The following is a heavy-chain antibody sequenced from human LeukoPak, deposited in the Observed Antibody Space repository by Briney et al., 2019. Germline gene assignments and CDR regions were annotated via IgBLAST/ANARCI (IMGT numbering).Heavy chain of an antibody. CDR2: FYSGGST. D-gene: IGHD2-2*02. CDR1: GFTVSIKY. Sequence: GGCLRLSCVASGFTVSIKYTSWVCHAPGKGRECGSVFYSGGSTYYADSVKGRFTLSRDNIQRTRYLQMNSQRDEGKGVYYYAGAQRGSASGSTHYNYYMAVWGKGTTVTVSS. J-gene: IGHJ6*03. CDR3: AGAQRGSASGSTHYNYYMAV. V-gene: IGHV3-66*02.